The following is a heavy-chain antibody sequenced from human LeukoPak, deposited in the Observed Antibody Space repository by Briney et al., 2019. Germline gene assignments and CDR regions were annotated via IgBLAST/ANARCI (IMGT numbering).Heavy chain of an antibody. CDR2: ISSYNGDT. D-gene: IGHD3-22*01. J-gene: IGHJ4*02. Sequence: ASVKVSCKASGYLFHNYGFSWVRQAPGQGLEWMGWISSYNGDTKYAQELQGRVTMSTDTSTNTAYMELRSLRSDDTAVYFCARDIGQWGYYDSRGHFRDFWGQGTLVTVSS. CDR3: ARDIGQWGYYDSRGHFRDF. CDR1: GYLFHNYG. V-gene: IGHV1-18*01.